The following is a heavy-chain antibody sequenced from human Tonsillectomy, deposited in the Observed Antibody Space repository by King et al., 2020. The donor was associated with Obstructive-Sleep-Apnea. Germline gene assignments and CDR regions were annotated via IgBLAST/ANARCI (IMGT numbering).Heavy chain of an antibody. D-gene: IGHD6-25*01. CDR3: TKLDGTTYSSGY. CDR2: IRSKANSYAT. CDR1: GFTFSGSA. V-gene: IGHV3-73*01. J-gene: IGHJ4*02. Sequence: VQLVESGGGLVQPGGSLKLSRAASGFTFSGSAMHWVRQASGKGLEWVGRIRSKANSYATAYAASVKGRFTISRDDSKNTAYLQMNSLKTEDTAVYYCTKLDGTTYSSGYWGQGTLVTVSS.